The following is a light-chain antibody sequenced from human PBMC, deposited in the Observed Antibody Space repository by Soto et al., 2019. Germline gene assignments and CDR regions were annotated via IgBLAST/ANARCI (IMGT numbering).Light chain of an antibody. CDR2: DAS. Sequence: DIQVTQSPSSLSASVGDRVTITCRASQNIFTYLNWYQQRAGKAPTALIFDASNSEKGVPSRFSGSGSGTEFTLIISGLQPEDFATYYCHQYDSYPYTFGQGTKVDTK. J-gene: IGKJ2*01. CDR3: HQYDSYPYT. V-gene: IGKV1-16*01. CDR1: QNIFTY.